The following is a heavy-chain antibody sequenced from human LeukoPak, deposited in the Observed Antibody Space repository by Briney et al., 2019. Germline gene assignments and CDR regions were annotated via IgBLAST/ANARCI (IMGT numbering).Heavy chain of an antibody. J-gene: IGHJ4*02. CDR1: GFTFSSYS. V-gene: IGHV3-48*01. CDR2: ISYSSSTI. CDR3: ARDRLHYGEYEKTFDY. Sequence: GSLRLSCAASGFTFSSYSMNWARQAPGKGLGWGSYISYSSSTIYYADSVKGRFTISRDNGKNSLYLQMNSLRAEDTAVYYCARDRLHYGEYEKTFDYWGQGTLVTVSS. D-gene: IGHD4-17*01.